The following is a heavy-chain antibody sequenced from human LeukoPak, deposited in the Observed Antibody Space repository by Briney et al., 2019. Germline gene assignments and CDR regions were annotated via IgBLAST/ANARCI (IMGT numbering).Heavy chain of an antibody. V-gene: IGHV3-30*04. CDR2: ISYDGSNK. CDR3: ARESGGMDV. D-gene: IGHD3-10*01. CDR1: GFTFSSYA. J-gene: IGHJ6*02. Sequence: PGGSLRLSCAASGFTFSSYAMHWVRQAPGKGLEWVAVISYDGSNKYYADSVKGRFTISRDNSKNTLYLQMNSLRAEDTAVYYCARESGGMDVWGQGTTVTVSS.